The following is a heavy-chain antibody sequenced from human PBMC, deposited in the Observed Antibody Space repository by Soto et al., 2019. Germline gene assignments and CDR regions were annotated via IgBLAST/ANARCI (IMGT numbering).Heavy chain of an antibody. CDR2: ISSDNGSR. CDR1: GNTFSTYG. D-gene: IGHD2-21*01. J-gene: IGHJ4*02. CDR3: APCRGGYCYMSCDF. V-gene: IGHV1-18*04. Sequence: QIQLVQSAPEVKTPVASVKVSCRASGNTFSTYGFTWARQAPGQGLERVGWISSDNGSRYYAQKFQGRVTLTTDSSTMTTYMALSSLRSDDTAVYDCAPCRGGYCYMSCDFWGQGTLITVSS.